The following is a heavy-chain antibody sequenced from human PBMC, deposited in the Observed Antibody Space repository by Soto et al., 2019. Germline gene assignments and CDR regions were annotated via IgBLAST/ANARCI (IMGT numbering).Heavy chain of an antibody. J-gene: IGHJ4*02. CDR1: GFTVSSNY. CDR2: IYSGGST. Sequence: EVQLVESGGGLVQPGGSLRLSCAASGFTVSSNYMSWVRQAPGKGLEWVSVIYSGGSTYYADSVKGRFTISRHNSKNMLYLQMNSLRAEDTAVYYCARSIAAAGHFDYWGQGTLVTVSS. V-gene: IGHV3-53*04. D-gene: IGHD6-13*01. CDR3: ARSIAAAGHFDY.